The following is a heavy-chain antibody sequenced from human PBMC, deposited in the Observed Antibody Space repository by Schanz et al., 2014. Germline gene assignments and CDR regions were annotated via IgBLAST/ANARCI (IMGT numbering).Heavy chain of an antibody. D-gene: IGHD3-10*01. Sequence: EVQLLESGGGLVQPGGSLRLSCLASGFAFSSYGMNWLRQAPGKGLEWVSVIGVDGTTTYYADSVKGRFTISRDNSKNTLYLQMNSLRPEDTAVYYCAKYRGYYRVSGSYRELEYWGQGTLXTVSS. V-gene: IGHV3-23*01. J-gene: IGHJ4*02. CDR1: GFAFSSYG. CDR3: AKYRGYYRVSGSYRELEY. CDR2: IGVDGTTT.